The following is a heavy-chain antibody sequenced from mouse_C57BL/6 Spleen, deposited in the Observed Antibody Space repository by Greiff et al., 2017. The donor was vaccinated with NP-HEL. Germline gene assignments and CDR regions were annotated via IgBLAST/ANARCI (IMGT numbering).Heavy chain of an antibody. D-gene: IGHD1-1*01. CDR1: GYSFTGYY. J-gene: IGHJ2*01. Sequence: VQLQQSGPELVKPGASVKISCKASGYSFTGYYMNWVKQSPEKSLEWIGEINPSTGGTTYNQKFKAKATLTVDKSSSTAYMQLKSLTSEDSAVCYCARYSLDYWGQGTTVTVSS. CDR2: INPSTGGT. CDR3: ARYSLDY. V-gene: IGHV1-42*01.